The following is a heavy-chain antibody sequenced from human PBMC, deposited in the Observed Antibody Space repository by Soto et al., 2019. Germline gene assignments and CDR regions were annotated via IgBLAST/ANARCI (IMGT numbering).Heavy chain of an antibody. V-gene: IGHV4-34*01. J-gene: IGHJ5*02. CDR1: GGSFSGYY. Sequence: SETLSLTCAVYGGSFSGYYWSWIRQPPGKGLEWIGEINHSGSTNYNPSLKSRVTISVDTSKNQFSLKLSSVTAADTAVYYCARGRGRYYDFWSGSNWFDPWGQGTLVTVSS. D-gene: IGHD3-3*01. CDR2: INHSGST. CDR3: ARGRGRYYDFWSGSNWFDP.